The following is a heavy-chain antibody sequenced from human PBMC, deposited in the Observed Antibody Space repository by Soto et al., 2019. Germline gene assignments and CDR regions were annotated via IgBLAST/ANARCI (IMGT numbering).Heavy chain of an antibody. CDR1: GFTFSSYA. V-gene: IGHV3-30-3*01. J-gene: IGHJ4*02. Sequence: GGSLRLSCAASGFTFSSYAMHWVRQAPGKGLEWVAVISYDGSNKYYADSVKGRFTISRDNSKNTLYLQMYSLRAEDTAVYYYARDLGYSGYDGGDYWGQGTLVTVSS. CDR2: ISYDGSNK. D-gene: IGHD5-12*01. CDR3: ARDLGYSGYDGGDY.